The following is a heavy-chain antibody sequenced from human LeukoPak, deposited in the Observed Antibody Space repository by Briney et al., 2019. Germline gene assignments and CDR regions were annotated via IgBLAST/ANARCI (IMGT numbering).Heavy chain of an antibody. CDR1: GGTFGTHA. V-gene: IGHV1-69*04. Sequence: GASLKLFCKASGGTFGTHAITWVRQAPGHRLEWMGRIILMVGMTHPIQKVQPRSSLTANTATGPPQIELKGLRPDDKAFYYRARERQLLTPFLDSWGQGTMVTLPS. CDR2: IILMVGMT. D-gene: IGHD2-21*01. J-gene: IGHJ4*02. CDR3: ARERQLLTPFLDS.